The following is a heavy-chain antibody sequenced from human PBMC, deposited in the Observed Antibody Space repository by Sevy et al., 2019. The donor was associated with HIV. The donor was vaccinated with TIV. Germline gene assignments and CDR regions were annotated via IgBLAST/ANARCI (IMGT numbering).Heavy chain of an antibody. D-gene: IGHD2-15*01. CDR2: INAISSNI. CDR3: ARDLFSGGNAVYGY. CDR1: GFTFSSYA. Sequence: GGSLRLSCATSGFTFSSYAMNWVRQAPGKGLEWVSSINAISSNIYYADSVKGRFTISRGNAENSLYLQMNSVRAEDTAVYYCARDLFSGGNAVYGYWGQGTLVTVSS. V-gene: IGHV3-21*01. J-gene: IGHJ4*02.